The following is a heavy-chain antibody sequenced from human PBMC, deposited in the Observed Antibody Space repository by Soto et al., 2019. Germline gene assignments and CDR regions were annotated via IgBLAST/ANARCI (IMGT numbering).Heavy chain of an antibody. CDR1: SGSISSGDFY. V-gene: IGHV4-30-4*01. Sequence: PSETLSLTCTISSGSISSGDFYCSWILQTPGKGREWIGYIYHRVSTFYNPSLESRVTILVDTSKNQFSMKLSAVTAADTAVYYCARDWYSSGSYYGFEYWGQGTKVTISS. CDR2: IYHRVST. D-gene: IGHD3-10*01. CDR3: ARDWYSSGSYYGFEY. J-gene: IGHJ4*02.